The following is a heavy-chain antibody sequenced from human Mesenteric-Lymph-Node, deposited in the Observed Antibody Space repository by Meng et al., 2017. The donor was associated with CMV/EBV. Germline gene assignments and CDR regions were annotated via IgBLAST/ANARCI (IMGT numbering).Heavy chain of an antibody. V-gene: IGHV4-39*01. D-gene: IGHD2-2*01. CDR1: SSSYY. CDR2: IYYSGGT. Sequence: SSSYYWGWIRQPPGKGLEWIGNIYYSGGTYYDPSLKSRVTISVDTSKNQFSLKLSSVTAADTAVYYCARLESEGYCSSTSCFYFDYWGQGTLVTVSS. CDR3: ARLESEGYCSSTSCFYFDY. J-gene: IGHJ4*02.